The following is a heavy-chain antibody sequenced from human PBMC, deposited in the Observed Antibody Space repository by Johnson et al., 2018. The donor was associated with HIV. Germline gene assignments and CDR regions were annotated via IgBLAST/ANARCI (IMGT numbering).Heavy chain of an antibody. Sequence: VQLMESGGGVLRPGGSLRLSCQGFGFRFDDHGLSWIRQAPGKGLEWVPGINWNGGATGYAASVKGRCTISRDNDRNFLYLQMNNLRVEDTALYYCVRRDSGSLSFDIWGQGTMVSVSS. CDR2: INWNGGAT. CDR1: GFRFDDHG. J-gene: IGHJ3*02. V-gene: IGHV3-20*04. CDR3: VRRDSGSLSFDI. D-gene: IGHD1-26*01.